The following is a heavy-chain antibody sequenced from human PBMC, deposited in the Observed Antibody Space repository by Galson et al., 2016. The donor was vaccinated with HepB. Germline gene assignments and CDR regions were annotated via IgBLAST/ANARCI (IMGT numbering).Heavy chain of an antibody. V-gene: IGHV3-30*04. CDR2: ISFDGDFK. CDR3: TRRDYYGSGIPGAAFDI. Sequence: LRLSCAASGFTFSLYAMHWVRQAPGKGLEWVAIISFDGDFKADSVKGRFTISRDNSRNTLYLQMNSLTTEDTAVYFCTRRDYYGSGIPGAAFDIWGQGTMVTVSS. J-gene: IGHJ3*02. CDR1: GFTFSLYA. D-gene: IGHD3-10*01.